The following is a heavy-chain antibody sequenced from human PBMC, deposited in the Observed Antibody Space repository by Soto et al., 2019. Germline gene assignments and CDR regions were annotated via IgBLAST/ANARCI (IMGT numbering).Heavy chain of an antibody. J-gene: IGHJ4*01. CDR1: GYSFTNND. V-gene: IGHV1-18*01. CDR3: ATDDMNRGRFDF. Sequence: ASVKVSCKASGYSFTNNDVSWVRQATGQGLEWMGWINISSGDVNHAPKFQGRVTLTTDTSTTTAYMELRSLRLDDTAVYFCATDDMNRGRFDFWGHGTLVTVSS. CDR2: INISSGDV.